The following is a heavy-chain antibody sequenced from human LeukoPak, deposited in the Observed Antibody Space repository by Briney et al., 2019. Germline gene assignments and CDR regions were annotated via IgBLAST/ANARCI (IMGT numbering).Heavy chain of an antibody. D-gene: IGHD1/OR15-1a*01. V-gene: IGHV4-59*08. Sequence: SETLSLTCTVSGGPISSYYWSWIRQPPGKGLEWIGYIYYTGSTNYNPSLKSRVTISLDTSKNQFSLKLSSMTAADTAVYYCARQRVNKWNNLWSFDYWGQGTLVTVSS. CDR3: ARQRVNKWNNLWSFDY. J-gene: IGHJ4*02. CDR2: IYYTGST. CDR1: GGPISSYY.